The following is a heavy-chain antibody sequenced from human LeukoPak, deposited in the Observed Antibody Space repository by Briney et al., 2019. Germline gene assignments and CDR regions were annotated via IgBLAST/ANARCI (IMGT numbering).Heavy chain of an antibody. D-gene: IGHD3-3*01. J-gene: IGHJ6*02. CDR1: GFTFSDYY. Sequence: GGSLRLSCAASGFTFSDYYMSWIRQAPGKGLEWVSYISNSAITVYYADSVKGQFTISRDNARNSLSLQMNSLTAEDTAVYYCARTYYDFSYAMDVWGQGTTVTVSS. V-gene: IGHV3-11*01. CDR3: ARTYYDFSYAMDV. CDR2: ISNSAITV.